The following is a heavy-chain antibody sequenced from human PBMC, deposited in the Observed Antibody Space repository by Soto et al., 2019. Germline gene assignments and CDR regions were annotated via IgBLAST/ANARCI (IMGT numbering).Heavy chain of an antibody. D-gene: IGHD3-22*01. CDR3: ANTVSGITTYYFGY. CDR1: GFTFSSYA. CDR2: ITGSGGST. J-gene: IGHJ4*02. Sequence: QPGGSLRLSCAASGFTFSSYAMSWVHQDPGPGLEWVSAITGSGGSTYYGDPVEGRVTFSRDNSKNTLYLQMNSLTAEHTAEYYCANTVSGITTYYFGYWGQGTLVTVSS. V-gene: IGHV3-23*01.